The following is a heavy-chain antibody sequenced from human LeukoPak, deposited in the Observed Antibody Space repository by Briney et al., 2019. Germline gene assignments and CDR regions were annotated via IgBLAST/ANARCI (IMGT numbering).Heavy chain of an antibody. V-gene: IGHV3-9*01. CDR2: ISRNSGSI. CDR3: AKDGPPFYYGSGSYYNWFDP. J-gene: IGHJ5*02. Sequence: PGGSLPLSCAASGFTFHDYAMHWVRQAPGKGLEWVSGISRNSGSIGYADSVKGRFTISRDNAKNSLYLQMNSLRAEDTALYYCAKDGPPFYYGSGSYYNWFDPWGQGTLVTVSS. D-gene: IGHD3-10*01. CDR1: GFTFHDYA.